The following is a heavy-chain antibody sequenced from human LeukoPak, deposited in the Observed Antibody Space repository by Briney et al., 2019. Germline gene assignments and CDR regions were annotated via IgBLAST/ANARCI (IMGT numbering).Heavy chain of an antibody. CDR1: GGSSNDYA. V-gene: IGHV1-69*05. CDR3: ARERTTETTWGYFDY. CDR2: IIPLFGTP. D-gene: IGHD4-11*01. Sequence: ASVTVSCKASGGSSNDYAFSWVRQAPGQGLEWMGGIIPLFGTPIYAQQFQGRFTITTDESTSTAYMELSSLTSEDTAVYYCARERTTETTWGYFDYWGQGTLVTVSS. J-gene: IGHJ4*02.